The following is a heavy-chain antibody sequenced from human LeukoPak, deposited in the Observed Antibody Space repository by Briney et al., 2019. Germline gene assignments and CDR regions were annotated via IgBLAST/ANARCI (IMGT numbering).Heavy chain of an antibody. CDR1: GFIFNDHY. V-gene: IGHV3-11*01. CDR2: ISSSGSTT. D-gene: IGHD3-22*01. CDR3: ARDKGGYYDSSGYDNYDY. J-gene: IGHJ4*02. Sequence: GGSLRLSCAASGFIFNDHYMSWLRQAPGKGLEWVSYISSSGSTTSYADSVKGRFTISRDNAKNSLYLQMNSLRAEDTAVYYCARDKGGYYDSSGYDNYDYWGQGTLVTVSS.